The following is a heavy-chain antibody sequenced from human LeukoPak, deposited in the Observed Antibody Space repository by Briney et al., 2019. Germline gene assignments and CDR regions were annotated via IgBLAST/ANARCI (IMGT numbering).Heavy chain of an antibody. CDR2: IYYSGST. CDR3: ARGRRDYDILTGYYLLGYMDV. Sequence: SETLSLTCTVSGGSISSYYWSWIRQPPGKGLEWIGYIYYSGSTNYNPSLKGRVTISVDTSKNQFSLKLSSVTAADTAVYYCARGRRDYDILTGYYLLGYMDVWGKGTTVTISS. J-gene: IGHJ6*03. CDR1: GGSISSYY. V-gene: IGHV4-59*01. D-gene: IGHD3-9*01.